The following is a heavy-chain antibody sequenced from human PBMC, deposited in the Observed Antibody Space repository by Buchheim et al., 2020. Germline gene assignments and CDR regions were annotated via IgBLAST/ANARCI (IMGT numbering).Heavy chain of an antibody. V-gene: IGHV3-30*18. CDR2: ISYDGSNK. D-gene: IGHD2-15*01. Sequence: QVQLVESGGGVVQPGRSLRLSCAASGFTFSSYGMHWVRQAPGKGLEWVAVISYDGSNKYYADSVKGRFTISRDNSKTTLYLQMNSLRAEDTAVYYCAKQGRKGYCSGGSCQGFDYWGQGTL. CDR3: AKQGRKGYCSGGSCQGFDY. CDR1: GFTFSSYG. J-gene: IGHJ4*02.